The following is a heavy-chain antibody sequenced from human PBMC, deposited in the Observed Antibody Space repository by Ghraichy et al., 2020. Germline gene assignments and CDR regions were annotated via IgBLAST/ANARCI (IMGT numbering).Heavy chain of an antibody. CDR2: IYYSGKT. CDR1: GGSMNSYY. CDR3: ARGAGWYNP. J-gene: IGHJ5*02. Sequence: SETLSLTCTVSGGSMNSYYWSWLRQPPGKGLEWIAYIYYSGKTNYNPSLKSRATISVDTSRGQFSLELTSVTAADTALYYCARGAGWYNPWGQGTLVTVSS. V-gene: IGHV4-59*01.